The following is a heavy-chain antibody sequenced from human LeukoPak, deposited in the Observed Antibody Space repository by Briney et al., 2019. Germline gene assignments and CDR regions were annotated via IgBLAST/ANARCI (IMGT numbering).Heavy chain of an antibody. Sequence: GGSLRLSCAASGFTVSSNYMSWVRQAPGKGLEWVSVIYSGGSTYYADSVKGRFTISRDNAKNSLYLQMNSLRAEDTAVYYCARDSMVRGVIYYYYGMDVWGQGATVTVSS. CDR3: ARDSMVRGVIYYYYGMDV. V-gene: IGHV3-53*01. D-gene: IGHD3-10*01. CDR1: GFTVSSNY. J-gene: IGHJ6*02. CDR2: IYSGGST.